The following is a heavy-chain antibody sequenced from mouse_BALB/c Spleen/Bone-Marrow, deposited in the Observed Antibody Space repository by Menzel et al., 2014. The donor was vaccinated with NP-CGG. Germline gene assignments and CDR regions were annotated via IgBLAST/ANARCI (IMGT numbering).Heavy chain of an antibody. V-gene: IGHV1S81*02. J-gene: IGHJ2*01. CDR3: TRSTMITYFDY. CDR1: GYTFTSYY. Sequence: VQLQQSGAELVKPGTSVKLSCKASGYTFTSYYMYWVKQRPGQGFEWIGEINPSNGGTNFNEKFKSKATLTVDKSSSTAYMQLSSLTSEDSAAYYCTRSTMITYFDYWGQGTTLTVSS. CDR2: INPSNGGT. D-gene: IGHD2-4*01.